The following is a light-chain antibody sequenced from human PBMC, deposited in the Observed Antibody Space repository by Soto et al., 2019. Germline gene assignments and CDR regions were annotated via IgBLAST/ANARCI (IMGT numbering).Light chain of an antibody. CDR3: QQTYNTPLT. CDR2: DAS. V-gene: IGKV1-39*01. Sequence: IPLTPAPSSLAASFSYRITMTFSSSQTISTYVNWYRQKSGAAPELLLYDASTLQSGVPSRFSGGASGTDFTLTISSLQLEDFATYYCQQTYNTPLTFGQGTKVDNK. J-gene: IGKJ1*01. CDR1: QTISTY.